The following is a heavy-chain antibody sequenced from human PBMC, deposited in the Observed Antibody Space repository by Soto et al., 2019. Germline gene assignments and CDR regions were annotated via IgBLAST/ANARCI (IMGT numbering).Heavy chain of an antibody. CDR3: ARLREALWFGELLIDYMDV. D-gene: IGHD3-10*01. CDR2: IYPGDSDT. CDR1: GYSFTSYW. J-gene: IGHJ6*03. V-gene: IGHV5-51*01. Sequence: PGESLKISCKGSGYSFTSYWIGWVRQMPGKGLEWMGIIYPGDSDTRYSPSFQGQVTISADKSISTAYLQWSSLKASDTAMYYCARLREALWFGELLIDYMDVWGKGTTVTVSS.